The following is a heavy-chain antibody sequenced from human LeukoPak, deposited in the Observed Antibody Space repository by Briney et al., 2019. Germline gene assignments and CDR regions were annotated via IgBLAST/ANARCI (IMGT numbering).Heavy chain of an antibody. Sequence: ASVKVSCKASGYTFTGYYMHWVRQAPGQGLEWMGWINPNSGGTNYAQKFQGRVTMTRDTSISTAYMELSRLRSDDTAVYYCARVTCSGGSCYTDRHFDYWGQGTLVTVSS. D-gene: IGHD2-15*01. CDR3: ARVTCSGGSCYTDRHFDY. J-gene: IGHJ4*02. CDR2: INPNSGGT. V-gene: IGHV1-2*02. CDR1: GYTFTGYY.